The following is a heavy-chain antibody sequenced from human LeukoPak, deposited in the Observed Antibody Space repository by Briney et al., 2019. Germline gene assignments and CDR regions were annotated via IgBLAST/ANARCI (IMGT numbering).Heavy chain of an antibody. Sequence: GRSLRLSCAASGFTFSSYGMHWVRQAPGKGLEWVAVISYDGSNKYYADSVKGRFTISRDNSKNTLYLQMNSLRAEDTAVYYCAKGPLVWWLRWGDDAFDIWGQGTMVTVSS. V-gene: IGHV3-30*18. CDR3: AKGPLVWWLRWGDDAFDI. D-gene: IGHD5-12*01. CDR2: ISYDGSNK. J-gene: IGHJ3*02. CDR1: GFTFSSYG.